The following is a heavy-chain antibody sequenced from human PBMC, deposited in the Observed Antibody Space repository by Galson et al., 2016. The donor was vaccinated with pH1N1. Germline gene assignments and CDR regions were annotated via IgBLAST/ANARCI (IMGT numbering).Heavy chain of an antibody. Sequence: SLRLSCAASGFTFADYTVHWVRQAPGKGLEWVGVISNDGSRMYYTDSVKGRFSVSRDNSKNTLYLQMNSLRGDDTAMYYCARAAFYDVGLLDWYFDHWGQGTLVTVSS. V-gene: IGHV3-30*04. CDR2: ISNDGSRM. D-gene: IGHD3/OR15-3a*01. J-gene: IGHJ4*02. CDR3: ARAAFYDVGLLDWYFDH. CDR1: GFTFADYT.